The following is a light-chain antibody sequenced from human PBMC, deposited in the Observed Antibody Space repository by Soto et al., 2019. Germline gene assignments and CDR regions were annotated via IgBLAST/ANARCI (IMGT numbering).Light chain of an antibody. Sequence: ETVMTQSPATLSVSPGERATLSCRAIQSVSNNYLAWYQQKPGQAPRLLIYGASTRATGIPARFSGSGSETDFTLIISSLQSEDFAVYYCQHYHNWPPWTFGQGTKVDI. V-gene: IGKV3-15*01. J-gene: IGKJ1*01. CDR1: QSVSNN. CDR3: QHYHNWPPWT. CDR2: GAS.